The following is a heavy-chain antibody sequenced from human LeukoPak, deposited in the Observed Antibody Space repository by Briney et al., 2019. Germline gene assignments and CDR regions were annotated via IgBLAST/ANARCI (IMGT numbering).Heavy chain of an antibody. V-gene: IGHV4-59*08. CDR2: IYYSGST. CDR3: ARQSGNGYSGYDFQAFDI. D-gene: IGHD5-12*01. Sequence: SETLSLTCTVSGGSLSSYYWSWIRQPPGKRLEWIGYIYYSGSTNYNPSLKSRVTIPVDMSKKQFSLKLSSVTAADTAVYYCARQSGNGYSGYDFQAFDIWGQGTMVTVSS. CDR1: GGSLSSYY. J-gene: IGHJ3*02.